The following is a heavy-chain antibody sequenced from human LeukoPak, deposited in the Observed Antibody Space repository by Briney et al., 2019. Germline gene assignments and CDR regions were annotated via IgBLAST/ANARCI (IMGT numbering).Heavy chain of an antibody. D-gene: IGHD6-13*01. Sequence: SHTLSLTCSVSCGSISSSSYYWGWIRQPPGKGLEWIGSIYYSGRAYYNPSLKSRVTISVDTSKNQFSLKLSSVTAADTAVYYCARHRAVAAGADFDYWGQGTLVTVSS. CDR1: CGSISSSSYY. CDR3: ARHRAVAAGADFDY. V-gene: IGHV4-39*01. CDR2: IYYSGRA. J-gene: IGHJ4*02.